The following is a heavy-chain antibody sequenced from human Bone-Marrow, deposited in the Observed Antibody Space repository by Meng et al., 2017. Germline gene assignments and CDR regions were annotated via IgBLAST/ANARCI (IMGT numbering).Heavy chain of an antibody. J-gene: IGHJ4*02. CDR1: GGSFSAYD. D-gene: IGHD2-21*01. CDR3: RLAYCMGDCVDY. CDR2: INQSGST. Sequence: QVQVQQWGAGLLKPSETLSPTCASYGGSFSAYDWSWIRQPPGKGLEWLGQINQSGSTNDTPSLKSRVTISIDTSRNQLSLKLSSVTAADTAVYYCRLAYCMGDCVDYWGQGTLVTVSS. V-gene: IGHV4-34*01.